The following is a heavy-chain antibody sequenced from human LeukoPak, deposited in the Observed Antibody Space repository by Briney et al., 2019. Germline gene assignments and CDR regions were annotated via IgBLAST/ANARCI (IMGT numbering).Heavy chain of an antibody. CDR1: GGSFSGYY. CDR3: AKQVTVGSFFDY. V-gene: IGHV4-34*01. CDR2: INHSGST. D-gene: IGHD2-21*02. J-gene: IGHJ4*02. Sequence: SETLSLTCAVYGGSFSGYYWSWIRQPPGKGLEWIGEINHSGSTNYNPSLKSRVTISVDTSKNQFSLKLSSVTAADTAVYYCAKQVTVGSFFDYWGQGTLVTVSS.